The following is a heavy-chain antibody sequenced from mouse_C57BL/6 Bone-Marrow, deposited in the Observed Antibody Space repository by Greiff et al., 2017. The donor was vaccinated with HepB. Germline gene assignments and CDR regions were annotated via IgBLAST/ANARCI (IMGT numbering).Heavy chain of an antibody. J-gene: IGHJ2*01. V-gene: IGHV5-4*01. CDR1: GFTFSSYA. D-gene: IGHD2-3*01. CDR3: SRDLRWLLPRFDY. Sequence: EVKLMESGGGLVKPGGSLKLSCAASGFTFSSYAMSWVRQTPEKRLEWVATISDGGSYTYYPDNVKGRFTISRDNAKNNLYLQMSHLKSEDTAMYYCSRDLRWLLPRFDYWGQGTTLTVSS. CDR2: ISDGGSYT.